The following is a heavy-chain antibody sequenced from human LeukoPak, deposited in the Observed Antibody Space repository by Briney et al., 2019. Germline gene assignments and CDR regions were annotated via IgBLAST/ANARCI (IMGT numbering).Heavy chain of an antibody. CDR2: IYSGGST. CDR3: ASGSGSYRTPYYYMDV. J-gene: IGHJ6*03. CDR1: GFTVSSNY. V-gene: IGHV3-53*01. D-gene: IGHD3-10*01. Sequence: GGSLRLSCAASGFTVSSNYMSWVRQAPRKGLGWVSVIYSGGSTYYADSVKGRFTISRDNSKNTLYLQMNSLRAEDTAVYYCASGSGSYRTPYYYMDVWGTGTTVTVSS.